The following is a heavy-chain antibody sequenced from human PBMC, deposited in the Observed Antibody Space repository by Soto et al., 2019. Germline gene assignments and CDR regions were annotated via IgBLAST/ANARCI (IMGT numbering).Heavy chain of an antibody. CDR2: AYYRSQWYY. CDR1: GDSVSSNSAA. CDR3: TKQKGDSRTHNGLAV. Sequence: SQTLSLTCAISGDSVSSNSAAWNWIRQSPSRDLEWLGRAYYRSQWYYDSAVPVKSRITVIPDTSKNQFSLHLSSVTPEYTAIFYCTKQKGDSRTHNGLAVWGQGTTVTVSS. J-gene: IGHJ6*02. D-gene: IGHD2-21*02. V-gene: IGHV6-1*01.